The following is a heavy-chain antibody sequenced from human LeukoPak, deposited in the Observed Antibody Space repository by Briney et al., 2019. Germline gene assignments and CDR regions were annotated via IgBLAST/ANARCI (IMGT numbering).Heavy chain of an antibody. J-gene: IGHJ5*01. Sequence: GGSLRPSCAASGFTFSSFAMTWVRQAPGKGLEWVASITSSQGRAYTTDSVKGRFTISRDNSQSTLYLQMNNLRVEDTAVYYCTKDPNGDYIGAFDSWGQGTLVTVSS. D-gene: IGHD4-17*01. V-gene: IGHV3-23*01. CDR2: ITSSQGRA. CDR1: GFTFSSFA. CDR3: TKDPNGDYIGAFDS.